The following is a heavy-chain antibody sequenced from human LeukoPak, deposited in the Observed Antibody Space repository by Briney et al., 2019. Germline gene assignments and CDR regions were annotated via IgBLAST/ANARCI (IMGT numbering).Heavy chain of an antibody. CDR2: IIPILGIA. V-gene: IGHV1-69*04. CDR1: GGTFSSYA. CDR3: ARGNHSYGMDV. Sequence: ASVKVSCKASGGTFSSYAISWVRQAPGQGLEWMGRIIPILGIANYAQKFQGRVTITADKSTSTAYMELSSLRSEDTAVNYCARGNHSYGMDVWGQGTTVTVPS. J-gene: IGHJ6*02.